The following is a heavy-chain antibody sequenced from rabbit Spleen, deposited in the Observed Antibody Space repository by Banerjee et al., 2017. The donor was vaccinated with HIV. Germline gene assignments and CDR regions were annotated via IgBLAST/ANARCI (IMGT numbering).Heavy chain of an antibody. CDR2: IHTGDGNT. V-gene: IGHV1S40*01. Sequence: QSLEESGGGLVKPGGTLTLTCKASGIDFSGYYYMCWVRQAPGKGLEWIACIHTGDGNTYYASWAKGRFTISKTSSTTVTLQMTSLTGADTATYFSARTAGIGGNAYATLWGPGTLVTVS. J-gene: IGHJ4*01. CDR1: GIDFSGYYY. CDR3: ARTAGIGGNAYATL. D-gene: IGHD6-1*01.